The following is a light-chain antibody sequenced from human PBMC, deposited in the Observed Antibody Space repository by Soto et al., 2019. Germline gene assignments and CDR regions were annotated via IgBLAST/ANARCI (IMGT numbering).Light chain of an antibody. CDR2: AAS. J-gene: IGKJ2*01. Sequence: DIQMTQSPSSVSASVGDRVTITCRASQHIGSWLAWYQLKPGKAPKRLIYAASSLQSGVPSRLSGSGSGTDFTLTISSLQPADSATCFCQQAKSFPLYTFGQGTKVEVK. V-gene: IGKV1-12*01. CDR1: QHIGSW. CDR3: QQAKSFPLYT.